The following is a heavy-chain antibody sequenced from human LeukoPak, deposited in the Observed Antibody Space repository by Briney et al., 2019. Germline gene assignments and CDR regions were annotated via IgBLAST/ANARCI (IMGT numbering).Heavy chain of an antibody. V-gene: IGHV1-2*02. CDR1: GYTFTGYY. Sequence: ASVKVSCKASGYTFTGYYMHWVRQAPGQGLEWMGWINPNSGGTNYAQKFQGRVTMTRDTSISTAYMELSRLRSDDTAVYYCAKERLDYYDSSGIFDYWGQGTLVTVSS. CDR3: AKERLDYYDSSGIFDY. D-gene: IGHD3-22*01. J-gene: IGHJ4*02. CDR2: INPNSGGT.